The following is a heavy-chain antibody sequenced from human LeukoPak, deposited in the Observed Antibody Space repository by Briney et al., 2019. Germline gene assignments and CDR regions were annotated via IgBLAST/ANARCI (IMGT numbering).Heavy chain of an antibody. V-gene: IGHV4-39*07. Sequence: SETLSLTCIISGGSISSSTYYWGWIRQPPGKGLEWIGTLYYSGKTYYNPSLKSRVTISIDTSKNQFSLKLSSVTAADTAVYYCARDQAHYDYVWGSYRYFGYFDYWGQGTLVTVSS. J-gene: IGHJ4*02. CDR1: GGSISSSTYY. CDR2: LYYSGKT. CDR3: ARDQAHYDYVWGSYRYFGYFDY. D-gene: IGHD3-16*02.